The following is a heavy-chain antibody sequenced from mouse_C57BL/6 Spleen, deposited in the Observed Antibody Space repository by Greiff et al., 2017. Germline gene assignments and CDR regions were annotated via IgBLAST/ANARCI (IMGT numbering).Heavy chain of an antibody. V-gene: IGHV1-54*01. Sequence: VQLQQSGAGLVRPGTSVKVSCTASGFAFTNYLIEWVRQTPGKGLEWIGVISPGGGGTYYTEKFKGKATLTADKSSSTAYMQLSSLTSEDTAVFFCARRGRGVMGYWGQGTSVTVSS. CDR1: GFAFTNYL. CDR2: ISPGGGGT. CDR3: ARRGRGVMGY. J-gene: IGHJ4*01.